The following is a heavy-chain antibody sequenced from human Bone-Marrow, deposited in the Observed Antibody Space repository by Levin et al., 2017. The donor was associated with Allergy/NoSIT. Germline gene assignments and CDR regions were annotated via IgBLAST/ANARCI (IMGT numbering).Heavy chain of an antibody. J-gene: IGHJ4*02. CDR2: IYYSGST. CDR1: GGSISSSSYY. CDR3: ARGRTTMIVVVNHPFDY. V-gene: IGHV4-39*07. Sequence: SETLSLTCTVSGGSISSSSYYWGWIRQPPGKGLEWIGSIYYSGSTYYNPSLKSRVTISVDTSKNQFSLKLSSVTAADTAVYYCARGRTTMIVVVNHPFDYWGQGTLVTVSS. D-gene: IGHD3-22*01.